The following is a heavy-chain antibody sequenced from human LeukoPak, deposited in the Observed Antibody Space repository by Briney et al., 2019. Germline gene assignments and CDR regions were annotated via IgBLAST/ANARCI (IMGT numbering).Heavy chain of an antibody. CDR3: ARATYGYYGSGTQLEGVDY. J-gene: IGHJ4*02. CDR2: INPNSGGT. Sequence: ASVKVSCKASGYTFTGYYMHWVRQAPGQGLEWMGWINPNSGGTNYAQNLQGRVTMTTDTSTITAYMELRSLRSDDTAVYYCARATYGYYGSGTQLEGVDYWGQGTLVTVSS. D-gene: IGHD3-10*01. V-gene: IGHV1-2*02. CDR1: GYTFTGYY.